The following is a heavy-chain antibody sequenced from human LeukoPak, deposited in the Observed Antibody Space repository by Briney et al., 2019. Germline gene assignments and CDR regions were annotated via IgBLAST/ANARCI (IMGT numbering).Heavy chain of an antibody. CDR2: IDPNDSYT. V-gene: IGHV5-10-1*01. CDR3: AGHFYGSGSDSQFDY. Sequence: GESLKISCEGFGYSFTNYWISWVRQMPGKGPEWIRRIDPNDSYTKYSPPFQGHVTISADKSITTAYLQWSSLKASDTAMYYCAGHFYGSGSDSQFDYWGQGTLLTVSS. D-gene: IGHD3-10*01. CDR1: GYSFTNYW. J-gene: IGHJ4*02.